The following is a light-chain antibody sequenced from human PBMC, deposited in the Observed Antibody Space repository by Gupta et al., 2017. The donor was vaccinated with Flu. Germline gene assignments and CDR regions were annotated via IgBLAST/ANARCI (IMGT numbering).Light chain of an antibody. CDR3: LQGNHWPIT. CDR2: DTS. J-gene: IGKJ5*01. V-gene: IGKV3-11*01. Sequence: EIVLIQSPATLSVSRGERATLHCRASQTVSNYLAWYQQTPGQAPRRLIYDTSNRATGIPARFSGSGSGTDFTLKISSLEPEDFAVYYCLQGNHWPITFGQGTQLEIK. CDR1: QTVSNY.